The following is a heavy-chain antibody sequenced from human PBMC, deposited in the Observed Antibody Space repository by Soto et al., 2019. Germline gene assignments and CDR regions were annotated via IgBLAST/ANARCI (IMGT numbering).Heavy chain of an antibody. V-gene: IGHV1-69*01. D-gene: IGHD4-17*01. J-gene: IGHJ6*02. Sequence: QVQLVQSGAEVKQPGASVKVSCKTSGGTLSDYGISWVRQAPGHGLEWMGGVIPIYSTSNYAPKFHGRVTFSADDYTAYMELSSLKSEDTAVYYCAKNSVTRARVDYYYGLDVWGQGTTVIVSS. CDR3: AKNSVTRARVDYYYGLDV. CDR2: VIPIYSTS. CDR1: GGTLSDYG.